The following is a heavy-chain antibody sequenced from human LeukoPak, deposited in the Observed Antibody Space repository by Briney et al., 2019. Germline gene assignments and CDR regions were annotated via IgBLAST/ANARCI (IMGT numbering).Heavy chain of an antibody. V-gene: IGHV4-61*01. CDR3: ARVTYYYGSGSYSRTCYFDY. D-gene: IGHD3-10*01. CDR2: IYYSGNT. CDR1: GGSDSSGNYY. Sequence: SETLSLTCTVSGGSDSSGNYYWSWIRQPPGKGLEWIGHIYYSGNTNYKPSLKSRVTMSVDTSKNQFSLKLSSVTAADTAVYYCARVTYYYGSGSYSRTCYFDYWGQGTLVTVSS. J-gene: IGHJ4*02.